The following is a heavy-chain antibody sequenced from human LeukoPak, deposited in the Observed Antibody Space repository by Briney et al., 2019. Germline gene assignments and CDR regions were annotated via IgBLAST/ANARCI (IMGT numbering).Heavy chain of an antibody. CDR3: ARFWYGSGSYRVFDY. J-gene: IGHJ4*02. CDR1: GFYFSSNW. V-gene: IGHV3-7*04. Sequence: GVSLRLSCAASGFYFSSNWMSWVRQAPGKGLEWVANIKQDGSEKYYVDSVKGRFTISRDNTKNSLYLQMNSLRAEDTAVYYCARFWYGSGSYRVFDYWGQGTLVTVSS. D-gene: IGHD3-10*01. CDR2: IKQDGSEK.